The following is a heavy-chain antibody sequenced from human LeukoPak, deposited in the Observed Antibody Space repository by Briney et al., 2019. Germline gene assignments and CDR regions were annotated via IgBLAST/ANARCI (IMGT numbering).Heavy chain of an antibody. CDR3: AGINYYDSSGFDY. D-gene: IGHD3-22*01. J-gene: IGHJ4*02. CDR1: GFTFSSYW. CDR2: INSDGSST. V-gene: IGHV3-74*01. Sequence: GGSLRLSCAASGFTFSSYWMHWVRQAPGKGLVWVSRINSDGSSTSYADSVKGRFTISRDNAKNTLYLQMNSLRAEDTAVYYCAGINYYDSSGFDYWGQGTLVTVSS.